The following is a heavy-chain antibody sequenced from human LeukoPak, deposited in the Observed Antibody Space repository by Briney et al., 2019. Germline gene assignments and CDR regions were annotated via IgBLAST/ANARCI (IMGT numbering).Heavy chain of an antibody. J-gene: IGHJ5*02. CDR1: GYTFTGYY. Sequence: ASVKVSCKASGYTFTGYYMHWVRQAPGQGLEWMGWINPNSGGTNYARKFQGRVTMTRDTSISTAYMELSRLRSDDTAAYYCARGARLIFGVVIIKVGWFDPWGQGTLVTVSS. CDR2: INPNSGGT. D-gene: IGHD3-3*02. V-gene: IGHV1-2*02. CDR3: ARGARLIFGVVIIKVGWFDP.